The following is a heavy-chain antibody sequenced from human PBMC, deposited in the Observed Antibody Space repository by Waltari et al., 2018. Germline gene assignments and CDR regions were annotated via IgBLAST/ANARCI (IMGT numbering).Heavy chain of an antibody. J-gene: IGHJ6*02. D-gene: IGHD4-4*01. CDR3: APPLDTLELGNYLYYYYYGMDV. CDR2: IYWDDDK. Sequence: QITLKESGPTLVKPTQTLTLTCTFSGFSLSTSGVGVGWLRQPPGKALEWLALIYWDDDKRYSPSLKSRLTITKDTSKNQVVLTMTNMDPVDTATYYCAPPLDTLELGNYLYYYYYGMDVWGQGTTVTVSS. CDR1: GFSLSTSGVG. V-gene: IGHV2-5*02.